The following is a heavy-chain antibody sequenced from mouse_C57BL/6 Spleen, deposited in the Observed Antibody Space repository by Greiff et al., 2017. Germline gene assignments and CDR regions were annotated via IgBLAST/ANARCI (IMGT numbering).Heavy chain of an antibody. CDR3: ARSGVTRSSPYYFDY. Sequence: VQLKQSVAELVRPGASVKLSCTASGFNIKNTYMHWVKQRPEQGLEWIGRIDPANGNTKYAPKFQGKATITADPSSNTAYLQLSSLTSEDTAIYYCARSGVTRSSPYYFDYWGQGTTLTVSS. D-gene: IGHD2-5*01. J-gene: IGHJ2*01. CDR1: GFNIKNTY. V-gene: IGHV14-3*01. CDR2: IDPANGNT.